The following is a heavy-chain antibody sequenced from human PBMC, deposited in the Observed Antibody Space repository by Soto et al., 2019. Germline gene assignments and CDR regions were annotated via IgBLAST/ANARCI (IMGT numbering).Heavy chain of an antibody. Sequence: QVQLVQSGAEVKKSGSSVKVSCKASGGAFRSYVVNWVRQVPGQGLEWMGGIIPIFGTPKYAQKFQGRVTITADESASPVYMELSSLRSDYTAVYYCASSGYLYAMDVWGQGTTVTVSS. V-gene: IGHV1-69*01. CDR1: GGAFRSYV. D-gene: IGHD3-22*01. CDR2: IIPIFGTP. CDR3: ASSGYLYAMDV. J-gene: IGHJ6*02.